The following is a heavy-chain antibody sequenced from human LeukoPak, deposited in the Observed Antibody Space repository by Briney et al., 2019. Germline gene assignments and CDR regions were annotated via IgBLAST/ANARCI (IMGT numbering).Heavy chain of an antibody. D-gene: IGHD6-19*01. V-gene: IGHV3-7*01. CDR2: IKQDGSEK. CDR1: GFTFSSYW. CDR3: ARETYSSGWYYVDY. Sequence: PGGPLRLSCAASGFTFSSYWMSWVRQAPGKGLEWVANIKQDGSEKYYVDSVKGRFTISRDNAKNSLYLQMNSLRAEDTAVYYCARETYSSGWYYVDYWGQGTLVTVSS. J-gene: IGHJ4*02.